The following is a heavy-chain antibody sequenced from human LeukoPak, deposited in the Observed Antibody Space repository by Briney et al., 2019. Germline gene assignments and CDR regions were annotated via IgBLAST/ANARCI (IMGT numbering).Heavy chain of an antibody. CDR2: INHSGST. CDR3: AREANSGQIKTYYFDY. J-gene: IGHJ4*02. D-gene: IGHD1-14*01. V-gene: IGHV4-34*01. Sequence: PSETLSLTCAVYGGSFSGYYWSWIRQPPGKWLEWIGEINHSGSTNYNPSLKSRVTISVDTSKNQFSLKLSSVTAADTAVYYCAREANSGQIKTYYFDYWGQGTLVTVSS. CDR1: GGSFSGYY.